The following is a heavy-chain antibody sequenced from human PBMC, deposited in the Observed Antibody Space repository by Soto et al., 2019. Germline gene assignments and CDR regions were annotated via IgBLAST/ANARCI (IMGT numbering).Heavy chain of an antibody. J-gene: IGHJ4*01. CDR3: ARHLVGSTRGNFDY. CDR1: GYSFTSYW. Sequence: GESLKISCKGSGYSFTSYWIGWVRQMPGKGMEWMGNIYPYDSDTRYSPSFQGQVTISADTSITTAYLQWSGLRASDAAMYFCARHLVGSTRGNFDYWGQGTLVTVSS. CDR2: IYPYDSDT. D-gene: IGHD2-2*01. V-gene: IGHV5-51*01.